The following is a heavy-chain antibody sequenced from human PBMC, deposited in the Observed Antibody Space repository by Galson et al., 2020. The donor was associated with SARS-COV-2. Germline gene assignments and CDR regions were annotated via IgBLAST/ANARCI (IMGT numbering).Heavy chain of an antibody. CDR3: ARGPHYYDSSGYYGLDY. J-gene: IGHJ4*02. Sequence: GGSLRLSCAASGFTFSSYSMNWVRQAPGKGLEWVSSISSSSSYIYYADSVKGRFTISRDNAKNSLYLQMNSLRAEDTAVYYCARGPHYYDSSGYYGLDYWGQGTLVTVSS. CDR2: ISSSSSYI. V-gene: IGHV3-21*01. CDR1: GFTFSSYS. D-gene: IGHD3-22*01.